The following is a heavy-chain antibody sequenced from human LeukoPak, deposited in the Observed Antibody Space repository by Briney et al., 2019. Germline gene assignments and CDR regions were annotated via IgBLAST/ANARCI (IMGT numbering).Heavy chain of an antibody. J-gene: IGHJ4*02. Sequence: PGGSLRLSCAASGFTFTSYAMPRVRQAPGKALKGLGVISYDGSNKYYADSVKGRFTISTDNSKTTLYLQMSSLRAEDTAVYYCARDLSPTPYSSSWGFDYGGQGSLVTVSS. V-gene: IGHV3-30*14. D-gene: IGHD6-13*01. CDR2: ISYDGSNK. CDR1: GFTFTSYA. CDR3: ARDLSPTPYSSSWGFDY.